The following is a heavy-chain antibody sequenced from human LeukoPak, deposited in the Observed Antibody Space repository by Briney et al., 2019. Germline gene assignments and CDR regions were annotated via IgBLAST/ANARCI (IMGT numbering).Heavy chain of an antibody. CDR3: VKDPYDSSGHDQGAY. CDR2: IIHTGVDT. J-gene: IGHJ4*02. V-gene: IGHV3-23*01. CDR1: GFTVSNYH. Sequence: GGSLRLSCAATGFTVSNYHMNWVRQAPGKGLEWDAAIIHTGVDTYYADSVKGRFTLSRDNSKNMVFLQMNSLRVDDTAVYYCVKDPYDSSGHDQGAYWGQGALVTVSS. D-gene: IGHD3-22*01.